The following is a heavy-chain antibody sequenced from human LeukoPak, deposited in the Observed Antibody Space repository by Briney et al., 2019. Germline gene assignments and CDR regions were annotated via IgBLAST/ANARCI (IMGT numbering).Heavy chain of an antibody. Sequence: ASVKVSCKASGYTFNRYYMHWVRQAPGHGLEWMGWLNPNSGVTKHAQKFQGRVTMTRDTSISTAYMELSSLRSDDTAVYYCAREDNWNYDYWGQGTLVTVSS. J-gene: IGHJ4*02. CDR2: LNPNSGVT. D-gene: IGHD1-7*01. CDR3: AREDNWNYDY. V-gene: IGHV1-2*02. CDR1: GYTFNRYY.